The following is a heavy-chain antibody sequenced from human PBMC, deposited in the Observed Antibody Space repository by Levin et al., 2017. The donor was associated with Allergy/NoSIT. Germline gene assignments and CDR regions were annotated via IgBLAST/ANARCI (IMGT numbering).Heavy chain of an antibody. Sequence: SETLSLTCTVSGGSISTYYWSWIRQPPGKGLEWIGYIYYSGSTNYNPSLKSRVTISVDTSKNQFSLKLTSVTAADTAVYSCARLYTYGSRLGDWFDPWGQGTLVTVSS. CDR3: ARLYTYGSRLGDWFDP. V-gene: IGHV4-59*08. D-gene: IGHD5-18*01. CDR1: GGSISTYY. J-gene: IGHJ5*02. CDR2: IYYSGST.